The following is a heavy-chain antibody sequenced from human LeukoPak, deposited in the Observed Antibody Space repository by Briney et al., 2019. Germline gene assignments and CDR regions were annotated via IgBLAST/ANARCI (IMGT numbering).Heavy chain of an antibody. D-gene: IGHD5-24*01. J-gene: IGHJ4*02. V-gene: IGHV3-23*01. Sequence: GGSLRLSCAASGFTFSSYAMTWVRQAPGKGLEWVSGISHSAGGTYYAGSVKGRFTISRDNAKNSLYLQMNSLRAEDTAVYYCARVEDRDGYTLGYWGQGTLVTVSS. CDR3: ARVEDRDGYTLGY. CDR1: GFTFSSYA. CDR2: ISHSAGGT.